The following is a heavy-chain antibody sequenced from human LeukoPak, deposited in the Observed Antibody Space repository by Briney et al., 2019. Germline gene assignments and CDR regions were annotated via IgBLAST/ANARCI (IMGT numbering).Heavy chain of an antibody. CDR2: ISGSSDYI. CDR1: GFTFDDYG. Sequence: PGGSLRLSCAASGFTFDDYGMSWVRQAPGKGLEWVSGISGSSDYIVYADSVKGRFTISRDNSKNTLYLQMNSLRAEDTAVYYCAKEVGIQRPTPLDYWGQGTLVTVSS. D-gene: IGHD5-18*01. CDR3: AKEVGIQRPTPLDY. J-gene: IGHJ4*02. V-gene: IGHV3-9*01.